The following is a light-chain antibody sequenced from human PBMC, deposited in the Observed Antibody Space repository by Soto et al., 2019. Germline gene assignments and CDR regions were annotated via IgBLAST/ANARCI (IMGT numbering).Light chain of an antibody. CDR3: AAWDDSLHGVV. CDR2: GNS. V-gene: IGLV1-44*01. Sequence: QSVLTQPPSASGTPGQRVSISCFGSSSNIGSNTVNWYQQLPGTAPKLLMYGNSQRPSGVPDRFSGSKSGTSVSLAISGLQSEDEADYYCAAWDDSLHGVVFGGGTKVTVL. J-gene: IGLJ2*01. CDR1: SSNIGSNT.